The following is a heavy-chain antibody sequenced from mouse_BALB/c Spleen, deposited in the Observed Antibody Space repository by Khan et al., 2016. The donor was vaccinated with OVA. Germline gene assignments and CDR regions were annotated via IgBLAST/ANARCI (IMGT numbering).Heavy chain of an antibody. CDR2: IWSGGNT. J-gene: IGHJ3*01. V-gene: IGHV2-4-1*01. Sequence: QVQLKQSGPGLVQPSQSLSITCTVSGFSLTTYGVHWVRQSPGKGLEWLGVIWSGGNTDYNAPFISRLNISKDNSKCQVFFKMNSLQPDDTAIYYCARNSYMYDFTYWGQGTLVTVSA. CDR3: ARNSYMYDFTY. CDR1: GFSLTTYG. D-gene: IGHD2-14*01.